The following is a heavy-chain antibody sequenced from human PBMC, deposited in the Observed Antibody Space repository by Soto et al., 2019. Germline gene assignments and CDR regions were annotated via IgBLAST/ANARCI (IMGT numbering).Heavy chain of an antibody. CDR2: ISSTGSTK. CDR1: GFTFSSYE. D-gene: IGHD3-16*01. V-gene: IGHV3-48*03. Sequence: PGGSLRLACSASGFTFSSYEMNWVRQAPGKGLEWISYISSTGSTKYYADSVKGRFTISRDNAKSSLYLQMNSLRVEDTAVYYCARDRPYDYVWGSYVRWGQGTLVTVSS. J-gene: IGHJ4*02. CDR3: ARDRPYDYVWGSYVR.